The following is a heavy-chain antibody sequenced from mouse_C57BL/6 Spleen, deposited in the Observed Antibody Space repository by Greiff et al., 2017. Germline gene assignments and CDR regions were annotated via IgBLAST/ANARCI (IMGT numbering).Heavy chain of an antibody. CDR2: IDPETGGT. Sequence: VQLQQSGAELVRPGASVTLSCKASGYTFPDYEMHWVKQTPVHGLEWIGAIDPETGGTAYNQKFKGKAILTADESSSTAYMELRSLTSEDSAVYYCTRGTTVVDWYFDVWDTGTTVTVSS. CDR1: GYTFPDYE. CDR3: TRGTTVVDWYFDV. V-gene: IGHV1-15*01. J-gene: IGHJ1*03. D-gene: IGHD1-1*01.